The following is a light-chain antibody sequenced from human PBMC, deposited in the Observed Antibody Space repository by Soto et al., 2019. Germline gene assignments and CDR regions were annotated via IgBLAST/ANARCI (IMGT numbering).Light chain of an antibody. Sequence: AIRMTQSPSSFSASTGDRVTITCRASQGISSYLAWYQQKPGKAPKLLIYAASTLQSGVPSRFSGSGSGTDFTLTISCLQSEDFATYYCQQYYSYPPTFGQGTKGGYQ. CDR1: QGISSY. J-gene: IGKJ1*01. CDR2: AAS. CDR3: QQYYSYPPT. V-gene: IGKV1-8*01.